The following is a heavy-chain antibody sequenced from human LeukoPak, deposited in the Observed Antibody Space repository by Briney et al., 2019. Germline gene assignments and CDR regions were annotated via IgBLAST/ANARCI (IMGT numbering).Heavy chain of an antibody. J-gene: IGHJ6*03. CDR2: ISSSSSYI. CDR3: ARLTGRGYYHYYMDV. CDR1: GFTFSSYS. Sequence: GGSLRLSCAASGFTFSSYSMNWVRQAPGKGLEWVSSISSSSSYIYYADSVKGRFTISRDNAKNSLYLQMNSLRDEDTAVYYCARLTGRGYYHYYMDVWGKGTTVTVSS. V-gene: IGHV3-21*01. D-gene: IGHD1-20*01.